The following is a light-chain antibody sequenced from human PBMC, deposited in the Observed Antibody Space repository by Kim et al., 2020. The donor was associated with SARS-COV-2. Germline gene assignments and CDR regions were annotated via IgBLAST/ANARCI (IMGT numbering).Light chain of an antibody. CDR2: DVT. V-gene: IGLV2-14*03. CDR1: STDIGSHEY. J-gene: IGLJ2*01. CDR3: SSYTTDSPVL. Sequence: QSALTQPASVSGFPGQSLTISFTAASTDIGSHEYVSWYQLRPGEAPKLIIFDVTNRPSGISNRFSDSKSGNTASLTISRLQTDDEADYFCSSYTTDSPVLFGEGTQLTVL.